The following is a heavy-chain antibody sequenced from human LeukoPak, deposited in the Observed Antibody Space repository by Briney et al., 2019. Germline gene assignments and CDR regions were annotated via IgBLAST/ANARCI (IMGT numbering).Heavy chain of an antibody. Sequence: APVKVSCKASGYTFTSYDINWVRQATGQGLEWMGWMNPNSGNTGYAQKFQGRVTMTRNTSISTVYMELSSLRSEDTAVYYCARQRGSGRYKNFDYWGQGTLVTVSS. V-gene: IGHV1-8*01. CDR3: ARQRGSGRYKNFDY. CDR1: GYTFTSYD. CDR2: MNPNSGNT. D-gene: IGHD6-19*01. J-gene: IGHJ4*02.